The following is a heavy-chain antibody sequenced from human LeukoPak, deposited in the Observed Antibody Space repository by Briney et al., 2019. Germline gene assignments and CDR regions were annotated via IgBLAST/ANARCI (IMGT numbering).Heavy chain of an antibody. D-gene: IGHD2-2*01. V-gene: IGHV3-11*03. CDR2: ISSSSSYT. CDR1: GFTFSDYY. Sequence: GGSLRLSCAASGFTFSDYYMSWIRQAPGKGLEWVSYISSSSSYTNYADSVKGRFTISRDNAKNSLYLQMNSLRAEDTAVYYCANPACSSTSCPWYFDYWGQGTLVTVSS. J-gene: IGHJ4*02. CDR3: ANPACSSTSCPWYFDY.